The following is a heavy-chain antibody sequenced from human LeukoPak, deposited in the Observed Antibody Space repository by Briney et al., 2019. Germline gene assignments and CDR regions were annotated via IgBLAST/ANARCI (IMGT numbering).Heavy chain of an antibody. CDR1: GGTFSSYA. Sequence: GASVKVSCKASGGTFSSYAISWVRQAPGQGLEWMGGIIPIFGTANYAQKFQGRVTITTDESTSTAYMELSSLRSGDTAVYYCARGPVPGGEWFLYYWGQGTLVTVSS. V-gene: IGHV1-69*05. D-gene: IGHD3-3*01. CDR3: ARGPVPGGEWFLYY. J-gene: IGHJ4*02. CDR2: IIPIFGTA.